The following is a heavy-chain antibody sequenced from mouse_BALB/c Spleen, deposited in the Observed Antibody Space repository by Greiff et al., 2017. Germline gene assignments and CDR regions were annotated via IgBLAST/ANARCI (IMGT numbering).Heavy chain of an antibody. CDR3: ASQEGSSYFDY. V-gene: IGHV14-3*02. CDR2: IVPANGNT. CDR1: GFHIKDTY. D-gene: IGHD1-1*01. J-gene: IGHJ2*01. Sequence: VQLQQSGAELVKPGASVKLSCTASGFHIKDTYMRWVKQRPEQGLEGIGRIVPANGNTKYDPKFQGKATITADTSSNPAYLQHSSLTSEDTAVYYCASQEGSSYFDYWGQGTTLTVSS.